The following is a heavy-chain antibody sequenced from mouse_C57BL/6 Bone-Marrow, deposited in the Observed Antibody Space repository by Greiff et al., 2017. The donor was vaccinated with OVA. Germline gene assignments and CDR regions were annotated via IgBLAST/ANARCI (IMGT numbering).Heavy chain of an antibody. CDR2: IYPGDGDT. CDR1: GYAFSSSW. V-gene: IGHV1-82*01. D-gene: IGHD2-1*01. Sequence: QVQLQQSGPELVKPGASVKISCKASGYAFSSSWMNWVKQRPGKGLVWIGRIYPGDGDTNYNGKFKGKATLTADKSSSTAYMQLSSLTSEDSAVYFCAVYGNYDYWGQGTTLTVSS. J-gene: IGHJ2*01. CDR3: AVYGNYDY.